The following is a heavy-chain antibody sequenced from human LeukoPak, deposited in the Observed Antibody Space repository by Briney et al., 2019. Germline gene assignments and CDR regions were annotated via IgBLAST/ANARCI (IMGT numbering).Heavy chain of an antibody. CDR2: IYYTGNT. CDR3: ARRFDYYASGSLNWFDP. D-gene: IGHD3-10*01. Sequence: PSETLSLTCTVSGGSIRSSGSYWGWIRQPPGKGLEYIRTIYYTGNTYYNPSLKRRVAISVDTSKSQFSLRLNSVTAADTALYYCARRFDYYASGSLNWFDPWGQGTLVTVSS. CDR1: GGSIRSSGSY. J-gene: IGHJ5*02. V-gene: IGHV4-39*01.